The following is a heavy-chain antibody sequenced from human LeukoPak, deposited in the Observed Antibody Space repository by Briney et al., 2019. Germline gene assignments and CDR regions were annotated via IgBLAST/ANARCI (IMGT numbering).Heavy chain of an antibody. CDR3: AKDIGSGWSFDY. CDR1: GFTFHNYA. J-gene: IGHJ4*02. D-gene: IGHD6-19*01. V-gene: IGHV3-43*02. CDR2: IKGNGDAT. Sequence: GGSLRLSCAASGFTFHNYAMHWVRQAPGKGLEWVSLIKGNGDATYNADSVKGRFTISRDNSKNSLYLQINSLRTEDTALYYCAKDIGSGWSFDYWGQGTLVTVSS.